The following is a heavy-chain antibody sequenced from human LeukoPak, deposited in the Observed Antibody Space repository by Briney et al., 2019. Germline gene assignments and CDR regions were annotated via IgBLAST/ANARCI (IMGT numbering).Heavy chain of an antibody. CDR2: IYRSGST. D-gene: IGHD6-19*01. Sequence: SQTLSLTCTVSSGSIVSGDYYWSWIRQPPGKGLEWIGYIYRSGSTSYNPSLKSRVTISVDRSKNQFSLKLSSVTAADTAVYYCATRGGWYNWFDPWGQGTLVTVSS. CDR3: ATRGGWYNWFDP. J-gene: IGHJ5*02. V-gene: IGHV4-30-2*01. CDR1: SGSIVSGDYY.